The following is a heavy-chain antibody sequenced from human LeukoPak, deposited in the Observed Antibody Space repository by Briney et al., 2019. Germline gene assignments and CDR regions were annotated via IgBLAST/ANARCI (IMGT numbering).Heavy chain of an antibody. V-gene: IGHV4-61*02. CDR2: IYTSGST. J-gene: IGHJ1*01. CDR3: ARESMIAGSHH. CDR1: GGSISSGSYY. Sequence: PSETLSLTCTVSGGSISSGSYYWSWIRQPAGRGLEWNGRIYTSGSTNYNLSLKRRVTISVDTSKNQFSLKLSSVTAADTAVYYCARESMIAGSHHWGQGTLVTVSS. D-gene: IGHD3-22*01.